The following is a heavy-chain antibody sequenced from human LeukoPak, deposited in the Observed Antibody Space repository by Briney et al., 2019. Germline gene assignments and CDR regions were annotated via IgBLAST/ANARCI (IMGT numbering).Heavy chain of an antibody. Sequence: AGGSLRLSCAASGFNFSRYWMHWVRQAPGKGLVWVSRVNNDGSSPSYADSVKGRFTISRDNAKNALYLQMNSLRAEDTAVYYCAKDLHYGSADYWGQGTLVTVSS. D-gene: IGHD3-10*01. V-gene: IGHV3-74*01. J-gene: IGHJ4*02. CDR1: GFNFSRYW. CDR3: AKDLHYGSADY. CDR2: VNNDGSSP.